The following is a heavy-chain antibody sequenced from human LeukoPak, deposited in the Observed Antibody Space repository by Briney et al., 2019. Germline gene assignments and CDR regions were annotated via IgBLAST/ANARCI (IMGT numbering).Heavy chain of an antibody. Sequence: SGGSLRLSCAASGFTFSGYWMSWVHQAPGKGLEWVASVKQDGSDKYYVDSVKGRFTISRDNAKNSLYVQMNSLRAEDTAVYYCARARGSGRSWYFDRWGRGTVVTVSS. J-gene: IGHJ2*01. V-gene: IGHV3-7*04. CDR2: VKQDGSDK. CDR3: ARARGSGRSWYFDR. CDR1: GFTFSGYW. D-gene: IGHD3-3*01.